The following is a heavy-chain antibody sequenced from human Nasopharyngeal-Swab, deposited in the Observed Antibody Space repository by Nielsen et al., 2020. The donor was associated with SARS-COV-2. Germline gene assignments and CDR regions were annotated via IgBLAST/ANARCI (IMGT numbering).Heavy chain of an antibody. CDR2: IKTRPHGESA. D-gene: IGHD5-24*01. CDR1: GFTGFTFSNLW. CDR3: TTDRGGYKGEYYFDY. J-gene: IGHJ4*02. Sequence: GGSLRLSCAASGFTGFTFSNLWMNWVRQAPGRGLEWVGRIKTRPHGESADYATPVKGRFTISRDDSKDTLFLQMNSLKIEDTAVYYCTTDRGGYKGEYYFDYWGQGTLVTVSS. V-gene: IGHV3-15*07.